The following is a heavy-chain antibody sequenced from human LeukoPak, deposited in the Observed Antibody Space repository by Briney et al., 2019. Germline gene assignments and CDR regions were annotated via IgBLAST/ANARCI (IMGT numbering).Heavy chain of an antibody. D-gene: IGHD3-22*01. CDR1: GYTFTSYG. J-gene: IGHJ3*02. CDR2: ISAYNGNT. CDR3: ARSLSWLFPEDAFDI. V-gene: IGHV1-18*01. Sequence: GASVKVSCKASGYTFTSYGISWVRQAPGQGLEWMGWISAYNGNTNYAQKLQGRVTMTTDTSTSTAYMELRSLRSDDTAVYYCARSLSWLFPEDAFDIWGQGTMVTVSS.